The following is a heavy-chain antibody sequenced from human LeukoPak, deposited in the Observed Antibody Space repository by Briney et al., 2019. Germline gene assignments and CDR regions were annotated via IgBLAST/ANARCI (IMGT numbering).Heavy chain of an antibody. D-gene: IGHD3-3*01. CDR3: AVEKIDDFWSGPFDY. CDR2: ISSSSSYI. V-gene: IGHV3-21*01. Sequence: GGSLRLSCAASGFTFSSYSMNWVRQAPGKGLEWVSSISSSSSYIYYADSAKGRFTISRDNAKNTLYLQMNSLRAEDTAVYYCAVEKIDDFWSGPFDYWGQGTLVTVSS. J-gene: IGHJ4*02. CDR1: GFTFSSYS.